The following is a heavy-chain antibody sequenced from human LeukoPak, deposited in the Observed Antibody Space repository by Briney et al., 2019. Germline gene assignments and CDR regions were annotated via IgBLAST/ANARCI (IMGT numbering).Heavy chain of an antibody. V-gene: IGHV3-11*06. CDR2: ISSSSSYT. Sequence: GGSLRLSCAASGFTFSDYYMSRIRQAPGKGLEWVSYISSSSSYTNYADSVKGRFTISRDNAKNSLYLQMNSLRAEDTAVYYCAREKSSGSSNYWGQGTLVTVSS. CDR1: GFTFSDYY. D-gene: IGHD1-26*01. J-gene: IGHJ4*02. CDR3: AREKSSGSSNY.